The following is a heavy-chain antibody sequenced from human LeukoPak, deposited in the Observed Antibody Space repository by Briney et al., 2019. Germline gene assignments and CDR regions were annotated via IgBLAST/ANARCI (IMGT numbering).Heavy chain of an antibody. Sequence: SVTLSLTCTVSGGSSSSYYWGWMRHAPGKGLEWIGYIFYSGTTNYNPSLKSRVTISVDTSKNQFSLKLSSVTAADTAVYYCARGGWNKFDYWGQGTLVTVSS. J-gene: IGHJ4*02. CDR3: ARGGWNKFDY. CDR2: IFYSGTT. CDR1: GGSSSSYY. D-gene: IGHD3-22*01. V-gene: IGHV4-59*01.